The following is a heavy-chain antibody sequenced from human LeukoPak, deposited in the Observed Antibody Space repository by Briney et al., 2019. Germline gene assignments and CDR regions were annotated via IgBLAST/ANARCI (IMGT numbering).Heavy chain of an antibody. J-gene: IGHJ5*02. CDR2: IYYSGST. V-gene: IGHV4-59*01. D-gene: IGHD5-18*01. CDR3: AREIQLWSGGWFDP. Sequence: PSETLSLTCAVYGGSFSGYYWSWIRQPPGKGLGWIGYIYYSGSTNYNPSLKSRVTISVDTSKNQFSLKPSSVTAADTAVYYRAREIQLWSGGWFDPWGQGTLVTVSS. CDR1: GGSFSGYY.